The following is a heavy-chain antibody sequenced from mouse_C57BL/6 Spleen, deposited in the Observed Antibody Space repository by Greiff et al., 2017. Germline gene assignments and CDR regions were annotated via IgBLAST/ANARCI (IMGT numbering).Heavy chain of an antibody. Sequence: QVQLQQSGAELARPGASVKLSCKASGYTFTSYGISWVKQRTGQGLEWIGEIYPRSGNTYYNEKLKGKATLTADKSSSTAYMELRSLTSEDSAVYFCARYSNYWYFDVWGTGTTVTVSS. J-gene: IGHJ1*03. CDR2: IYPRSGNT. CDR3: ARYSNYWYFDV. D-gene: IGHD2-5*01. CDR1: GYTFTSYG. V-gene: IGHV1-81*01.